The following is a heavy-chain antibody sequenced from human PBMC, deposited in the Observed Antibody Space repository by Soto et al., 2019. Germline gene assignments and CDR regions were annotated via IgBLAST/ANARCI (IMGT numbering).Heavy chain of an antibody. V-gene: IGHV1-18*01. J-gene: IGHJ6*02. Sequence: QVHLVQSGAEVKNPGASVKVSCKASGYSFTRYGIGWARQAPGQGLEWMGWINAYNGNTNYAQNLQRRLTLTTDTYTTTAYMELRSLRSNDTAIYYCAMVDVYVTPSPQDVWGQGTTVTVSS. CDR1: GYSFTRYG. CDR2: INAYNGNT. CDR3: AMVDVYVTPSPQDV. D-gene: IGHD3-16*01.